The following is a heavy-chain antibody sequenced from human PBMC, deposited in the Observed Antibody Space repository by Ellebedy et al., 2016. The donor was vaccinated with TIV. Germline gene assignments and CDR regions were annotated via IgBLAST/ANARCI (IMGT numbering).Heavy chain of an antibody. CDR1: GFTFSSYG. CDR3: AKVDYDSSGFKD. D-gene: IGHD3-22*01. CDR2: IWYDGSNK. Sequence: GGSLRLSCAASGFTFSSYGMHWVRQAPGKGLEWVAVIWYDGSNKYYADSVKGRFTISRDNSKNTLYLQMNSLRAEDTAVYYCAKVDYDSSGFKDWGQGTLVTVSS. J-gene: IGHJ4*02. V-gene: IGHV3-33*08.